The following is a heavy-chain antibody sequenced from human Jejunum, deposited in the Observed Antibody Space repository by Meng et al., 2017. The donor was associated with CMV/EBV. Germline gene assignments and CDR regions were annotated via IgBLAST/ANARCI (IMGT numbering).Heavy chain of an antibody. J-gene: IGHJ1*01. CDR3: ARGGVLWYPLN. D-gene: IGHD2-21*01. Sequence: AFEFTFINYRINWVRQAPGKGLEWISFLSSTSTYIDYADSVKGRFTISRDNARNSLFLQMNSLRAEDTAVYYCARGGVLWYPLNWGQGTRVTVSS. V-gene: IGHV3-21*01. CDR1: EFTFINYR. CDR2: LSSTSTYI.